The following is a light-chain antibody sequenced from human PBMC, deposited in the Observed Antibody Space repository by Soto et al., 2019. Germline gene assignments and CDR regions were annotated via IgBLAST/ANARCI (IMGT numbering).Light chain of an antibody. Sequence: EIVLTQSPATLSLSPGERATLSCRASQSVSKYLAWYQQKPGQAPRLLIYNASTRATGVPARFSGSGSGTEFTLTINSLQSEDFAVYYCQRYNNWPLTFGGGTKVESK. J-gene: IGKJ4*01. CDR1: QSVSKY. V-gene: IGKV3-15*01. CDR3: QRYNNWPLT. CDR2: NAS.